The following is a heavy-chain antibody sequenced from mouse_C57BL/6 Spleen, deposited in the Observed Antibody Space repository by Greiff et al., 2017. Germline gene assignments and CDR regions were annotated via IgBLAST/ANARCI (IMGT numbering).Heavy chain of an antibody. Sequence: EVQGVESGPGMVKPSQSLSLTCTVTGYSITSGYDWHWIRHFPGNKLEWMGYISYSGSTNYNPSLKSRISITHDTSKNHFFLKLNSVTTEDTATYYCARGRAWFAYWGQGTLVTVSA. CDR2: ISYSGST. J-gene: IGHJ3*01. V-gene: IGHV3-1*01. CDR3: ARGRAWFAY. CDR1: GYSITSGYD.